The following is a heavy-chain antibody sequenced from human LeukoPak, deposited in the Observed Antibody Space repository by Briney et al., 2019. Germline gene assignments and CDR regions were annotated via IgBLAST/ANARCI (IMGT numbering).Heavy chain of an antibody. CDR1: GYTFTSYY. V-gene: IGHV1-46*01. CDR2: INPSGGST. CDR3: ARDQVGASLDY. D-gene: IGHD1-26*01. J-gene: IGHJ4*02. Sequence: GASVKVSCKASGYTFTSYYMHWVRQAPGQGLEWMGIINPSGGSTSYAQKFQGRVTMTRDMSTSTVYMEVSSLKSEDTAVYYCARDQVGASLDYWGQGTLVTVSS.